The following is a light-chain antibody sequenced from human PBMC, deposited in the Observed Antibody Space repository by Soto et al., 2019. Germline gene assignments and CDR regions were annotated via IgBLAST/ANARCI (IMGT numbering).Light chain of an antibody. V-gene: IGLV2-14*01. CDR3: SSYTSSSTYVV. CDR1: SSDVGGYNY. Sequence: QSALTQPASVSGSPGQSITISCTVTSSDVGGYNYVSWYQQHPGKAPKLMIYDVSNRPSGVSNRFSGSKSGNTASLIISGLQAEDEADYYCSSYTSSSTYVVFGGGTKLTVL. J-gene: IGLJ2*01. CDR2: DVS.